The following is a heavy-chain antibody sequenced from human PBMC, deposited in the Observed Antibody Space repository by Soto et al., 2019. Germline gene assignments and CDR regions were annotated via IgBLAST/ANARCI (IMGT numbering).Heavy chain of an antibody. V-gene: IGHV3-30-3*01. D-gene: IGHD2-2*01. CDR2: ISYDGSNK. J-gene: IGHJ4*02. CDR3: ARDGRRYCSSTSCYWSDY. Sequence: GGSLRLSCAASGFTFSSYAMHWVRQAPGKGLEWVAVISYDGSNKYYADSVKGRFTISRDNSKNTLYLQMNSLRAEDTAVYYCARDGRRYCSSTSCYWSDYWGQGTLVTVSS. CDR1: GFTFSSYA.